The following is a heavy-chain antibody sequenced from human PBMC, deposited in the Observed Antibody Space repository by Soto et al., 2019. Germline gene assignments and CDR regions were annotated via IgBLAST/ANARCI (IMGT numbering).Heavy chain of an antibody. J-gene: IGHJ6*04. D-gene: IGHD2-15*01. CDR1: GFTVSSKY. CDR2: IQSGGPT. V-gene: IGHV3-66*01. CDR3: ARDDVLCDGGRCYGVPLDF. Sequence: EVHLVESGGGLVQPGGSLRLSCAASGFTVSSKYMSWVRQAPGKGLEWVSLIQSGGPTYYADSVKGRFTISRDTSENTLHLQMDSLRAGYTAVYYCARDDVLCDGGRCYGVPLDFWGKGTTVTVSS.